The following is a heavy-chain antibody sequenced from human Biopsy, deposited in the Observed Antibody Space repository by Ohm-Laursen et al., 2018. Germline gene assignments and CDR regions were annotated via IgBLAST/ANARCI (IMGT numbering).Heavy chain of an antibody. Sequence: SDTLSLTCIVSGGSISGYHWSWIRKSPGKGLEWLAYIPYTGGITSNPSLNGRATMSLDTSKNQFSLRLIYVTAADTAVYYCARMPHFDYWGQGILVTVSS. CDR2: IPYTGGI. D-gene: IGHD2-2*01. CDR3: ARMPHFDY. J-gene: IGHJ4*02. CDR1: GGSISGYH. V-gene: IGHV4-59*07.